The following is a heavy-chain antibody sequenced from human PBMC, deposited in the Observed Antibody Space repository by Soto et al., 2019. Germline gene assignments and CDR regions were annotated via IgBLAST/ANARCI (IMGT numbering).Heavy chain of an antibody. D-gene: IGHD1-26*01. CDR2: IFYSGNT. Sequence: SETLSLTCTVSGGSLSSSSYYWGWIRQPPGKGLEWIGNIFYSGNTYYNPSLKSRVTISVDTSKNQFSLKLSSVTAADTAVYYCARLGGSFAVPHFDYWGQGTLVTVSS. CDR3: ARLGGSFAVPHFDY. V-gene: IGHV4-39*01. CDR1: GGSLSSSSYY. J-gene: IGHJ4*02.